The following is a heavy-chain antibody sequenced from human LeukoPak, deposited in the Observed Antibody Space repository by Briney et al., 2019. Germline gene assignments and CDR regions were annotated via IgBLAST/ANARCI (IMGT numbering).Heavy chain of an antibody. CDR3: ARGSSSGFDP. V-gene: IGHV4-61*01. CDR1: GGSLSSSSYY. J-gene: IGHJ5*02. CDR2: IYYSGST. Sequence: SETLSLTCTVSGGSLSSSSYYWGWLRQPPGKGLEWIGYIYYSGSTNYNPSLKSRATISVDTSKNQFSLKLSSVTAADTAVYYCARGSSSGFDPWGQGTLVTVSS. D-gene: IGHD6-13*01.